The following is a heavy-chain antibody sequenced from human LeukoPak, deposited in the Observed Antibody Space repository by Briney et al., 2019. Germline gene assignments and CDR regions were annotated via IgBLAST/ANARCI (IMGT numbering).Heavy chain of an antibody. CDR1: GFTFRSYA. V-gene: IGHV3-23*01. J-gene: IGHJ4*02. CDR3: AKVVTY. Sequence: GGALRLSCADSGFTFRSYAMSGVRQAPGKGVERGSDISGSGGSTYYADSVKGRFTISRDNSKNTLHLQMNSLRAEDTAVYYCAKVVTYWGQGTLVTVSS. D-gene: IGHD3-10*01. CDR2: ISGSGGST.